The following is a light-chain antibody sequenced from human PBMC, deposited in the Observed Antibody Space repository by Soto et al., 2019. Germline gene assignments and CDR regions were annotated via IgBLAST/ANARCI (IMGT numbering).Light chain of an antibody. J-gene: IGLJ3*02. Sequence: QSALTQPPSASGSPGQSVTISCTGTSRDVGAYKYVSWYHQYPGKAPKLMIYEVTQRTSGVPDRFSGTKSGNKASLTVSGFHADDEADYYFTSYGGNDMGVFGGGTKLTVL. V-gene: IGLV2-8*01. CDR2: EVT. CDR3: TSYGGNDMGV. CDR1: SRDVGAYKY.